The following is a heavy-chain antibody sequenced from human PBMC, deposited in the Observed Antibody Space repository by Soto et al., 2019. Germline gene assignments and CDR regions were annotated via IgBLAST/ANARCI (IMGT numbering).Heavy chain of an antibody. Sequence: SATLSLTCAVYGWSFIGYYWSWIGKAPWKGLELIGEIKHRRSTNYNPSNKSRHNKSVDTSKNQNSTKISTVKTADTAVYYCARDIGYTHAFDIWGQGTMVS. CDR1: GWSFIGYY. J-gene: IGHJ3*02. D-gene: IGHD6-25*01. CDR2: IKHRRST. V-gene: IGHV4-34*01. CDR3: ARDIGYTHAFDI.